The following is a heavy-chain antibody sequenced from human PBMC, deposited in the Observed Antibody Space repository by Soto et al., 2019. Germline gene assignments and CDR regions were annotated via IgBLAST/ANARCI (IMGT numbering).Heavy chain of an antibody. CDR3: ARHPSDFWFDP. CDR2: IYYSGST. Sequence: QLQLQESGPGLVKPSETLSLTCTVSGGSISSSSYFWGWIRQPPGKGLEWIGSIYYSGSTYYNPSINIRVAVSVATSNNQFSLKLLSVTAADTAVYYCARHPSDFWFDPWRQGTLVTVSS. CDR1: GGSISSSSYF. V-gene: IGHV4-39*01. J-gene: IGHJ5*02. D-gene: IGHD2-21*02.